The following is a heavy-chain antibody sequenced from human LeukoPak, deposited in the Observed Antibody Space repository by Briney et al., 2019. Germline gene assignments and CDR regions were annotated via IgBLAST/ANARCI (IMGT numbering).Heavy chain of an antibody. CDR1: GFTFSSYG. Sequence: GGSLRLSCAASGFTFSSYGMHWVRQAPGKGLEWVAVISYDGSNKYYADSVKGRFTISRDNSKNTLYLQMNSLRAEDTAVYYCAKDMGATIFSWFDPWGQGTLVTVSP. V-gene: IGHV3-30*18. CDR3: AKDMGATIFSWFDP. D-gene: IGHD1-26*01. CDR2: ISYDGSNK. J-gene: IGHJ5*02.